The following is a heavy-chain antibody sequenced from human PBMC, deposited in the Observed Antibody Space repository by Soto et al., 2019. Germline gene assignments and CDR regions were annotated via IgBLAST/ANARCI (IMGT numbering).Heavy chain of an antibody. J-gene: IGHJ3*02. V-gene: IGHV4-59*01. CDR1: GASISSSY. CDR3: VRGYYDTSGQSNTFDI. D-gene: IGHD3-22*01. Sequence: PSETLSLTCTVSGASISSSYWSWIRQSPGKGLEWIGYVYYSGSTNYNPSLKSRVTISVDTSKNQFSLKLSSVTAADTAVYYCVRGYYDTSGQSNTFDIWGQGTMVTVSS. CDR2: VYYSGST.